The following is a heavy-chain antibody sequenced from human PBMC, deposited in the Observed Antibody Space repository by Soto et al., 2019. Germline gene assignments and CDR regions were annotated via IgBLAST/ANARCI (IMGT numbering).Heavy chain of an antibody. CDR1: GFTFSSYS. D-gene: IGHD5-12*01. Sequence: GGSLRLSCAASGFTFSSYSMNWVRQAPGKGLEWVSSISSSSSYIYYADSVKGRFTISRDNAKNSLYLQMNSLRAEDTAVYYCARENGVSRWLRLQSLDYWGQGTLVTVSS. CDR3: ARENGVSRWLRLQSLDY. CDR2: ISSSSSYI. V-gene: IGHV3-21*01. J-gene: IGHJ4*02.